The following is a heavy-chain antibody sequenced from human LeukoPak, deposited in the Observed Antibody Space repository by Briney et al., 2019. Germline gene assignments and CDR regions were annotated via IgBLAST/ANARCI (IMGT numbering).Heavy chain of an antibody. CDR1: GYTFTGYY. CDR3: ARDLQTTVTRGSYYFDY. V-gene: IGHV1-2*02. CDR2: INPNSGGT. D-gene: IGHD4-17*01. J-gene: IGHJ4*02. Sequence: ASVKVSCTASGYTFTGYYMHWVRQAPGQGLEWMGWINPNSGGTNYAQKFQGRVTMTRDTSISTAYMELSRLRSDDTAVYYCARDLQTTVTRGSYYFDYWGQGTLVTVSS.